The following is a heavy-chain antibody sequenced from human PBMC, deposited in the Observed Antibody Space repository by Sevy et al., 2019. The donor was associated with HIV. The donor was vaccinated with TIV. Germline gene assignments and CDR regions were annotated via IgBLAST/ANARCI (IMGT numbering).Heavy chain of an antibody. CDR3: ARSPPVVVVPGAPSWFDP. J-gene: IGHJ5*02. Sequence: SETLSLTCAVHDGSFSGYYWNWIRQLPGKGLEWIGEINESGITYYNPSLKSRVPISVETSKKQFSLKLNSVTAVDSAVYFCARSPPVVVVPGAPSWFDPWGQGTLVTVSS. CDR2: INESGIT. V-gene: IGHV4-34*01. D-gene: IGHD2-2*01. CDR1: DGSFSGYY.